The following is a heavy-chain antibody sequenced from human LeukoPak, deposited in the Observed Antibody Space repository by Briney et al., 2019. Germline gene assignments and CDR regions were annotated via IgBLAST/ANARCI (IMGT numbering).Heavy chain of an antibody. V-gene: IGHV4-59*12. CDR1: GGSISSYY. J-gene: IGHJ4*02. D-gene: IGHD3-22*01. CDR2: IYYSGSA. CDR3: AREGFMIVPYYFDY. Sequence: SETLSLTCTVSGGSISSYYWSWIRQPPGKGLEWIGYIYYSGSANYNPSLKSRVTISVDTSKNQFSLKLSSVTAADTAVYYCAREGFMIVPYYFDYWGQGTLVTVSS.